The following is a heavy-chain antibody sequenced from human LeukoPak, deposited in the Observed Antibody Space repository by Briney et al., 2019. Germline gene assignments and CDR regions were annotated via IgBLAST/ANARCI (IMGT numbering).Heavy chain of an antibody. CDR3: ARASARQYYYYYYGMDV. D-gene: IGHD6-6*01. CDR1: GGSISSYY. CDR2: IYYSGST. J-gene: IGHJ6*02. Sequence: SETLSLTCTVSGGSISSYYWSWIRQPPGKGLEWIGYIYYSGSTNYNPSLKSRVTISVDTSKNQFSLKLSSVTAADTAVYYCARASARQYYYYYYGMDVWGQGTTLTVSS. V-gene: IGHV4-59*01.